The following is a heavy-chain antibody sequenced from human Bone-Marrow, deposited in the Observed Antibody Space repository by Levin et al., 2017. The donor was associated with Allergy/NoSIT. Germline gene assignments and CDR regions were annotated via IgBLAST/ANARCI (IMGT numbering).Heavy chain of an antibody. CDR2: IWYDGSNK. J-gene: IGHJ6*02. CDR1: GFTFSSYG. CDR3: ARGFLAPGPNYYYYYGMDV. D-gene: IGHD1-14*01. Sequence: AGGSLRLSCAASGFTFSSYGMHWVRQAPGKGLEWVAVIWYDGSNKYYADSVKGRFTISRDNSKNTLYLQMNSLRAEDTAVYYCARGFLAPGPNYYYYYGMDVWGQGTTVTVSS. V-gene: IGHV3-33*01.